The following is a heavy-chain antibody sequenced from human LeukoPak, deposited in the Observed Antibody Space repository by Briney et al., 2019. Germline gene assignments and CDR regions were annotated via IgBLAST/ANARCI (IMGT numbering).Heavy chain of an antibody. CDR3: ARSTRRAAAGKYYFDY. V-gene: IGHV1-2*02. D-gene: IGHD6-13*01. Sequence: ASVTVSCKASGYTLTGYYMHWVRQAPGQGLEWMGWINPNSGGTNYAQKFQGRVTMTRDTSISTAYMELSRLRSDDTAVYYCARSTRRAAAGKYYFDYWGQGTLVTVSS. CDR1: GYTLTGYY. CDR2: INPNSGGT. J-gene: IGHJ4*02.